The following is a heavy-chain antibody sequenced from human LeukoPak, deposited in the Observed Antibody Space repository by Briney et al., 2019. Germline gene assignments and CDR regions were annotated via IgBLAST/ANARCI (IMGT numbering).Heavy chain of an antibody. CDR3: ARGYCSGGTCYSDYYFYYMDV. D-gene: IGHD2-15*01. CDR2: IRYDGSNK. CDR1: GFTFSSYG. J-gene: IGHJ6*03. Sequence: GGSLRLSCAASGFTFSSYGMHWVRQAPGKGLEWVAFIRYDGSNKYYADSVKGRFTISRDNAKNSLYLQMNSLRAEDTAVYYCARGYCSGGTCYSDYYFYYMDVWGKGTTVTVSS. V-gene: IGHV3-30*02.